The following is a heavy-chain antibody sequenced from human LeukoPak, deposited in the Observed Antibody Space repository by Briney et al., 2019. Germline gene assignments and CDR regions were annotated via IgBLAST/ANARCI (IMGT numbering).Heavy chain of an antibody. Sequence: ASVKVSCKASGYTFTVYYVHWVRQAPGQGLEWMGGIIPIFGTANYAQKFQGRVTITADKSTSTAYMELSSLRSEDTAVYYCARVYYDFWSGYSYYFDYWGQGTLVTVSS. CDR1: GYTFTVYY. D-gene: IGHD3-3*01. V-gene: IGHV1-69*06. J-gene: IGHJ4*02. CDR3: ARVYYDFWSGYSYYFDY. CDR2: IIPIFGTA.